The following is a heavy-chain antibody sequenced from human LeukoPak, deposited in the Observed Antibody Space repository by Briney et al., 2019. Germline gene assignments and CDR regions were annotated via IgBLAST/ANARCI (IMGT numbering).Heavy chain of an antibody. CDR3: SRDPTYYLRYGYFDY. CDR2: IYRDGST. V-gene: IGHV3-53*01. J-gene: IGHJ4*02. CDR1: GFTVSSNY. D-gene: IGHD1-26*01. Sequence: GGSLRLSCAASGFTVSSNYMSWVRQAPVRGLEWVSIIYRDGSTYYADSVKGRFTISRDNTKNSLYLQMNSLRAEDTAVYYCSRDPTYYLRYGYFDYWGQGALVTVSS.